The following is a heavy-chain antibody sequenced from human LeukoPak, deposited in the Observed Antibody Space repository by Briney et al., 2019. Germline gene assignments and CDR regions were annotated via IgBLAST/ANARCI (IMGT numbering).Heavy chain of an antibody. CDR1: SYTFTSYG. CDR2: MNPNSGHT. D-gene: IGHD3-10*01. CDR3: AREDYYGSGSFSNWFDP. Sequence: ASVKVSCKASSYTFTSYGISWVRQAPGQGLEWMGWMNPNSGHTGYAQKFQGRVTMTGNTSISTAYMELSSLTSDDTAVYYCAREDYYGSGSFSNWFDPWGQGTLVTVSS. V-gene: IGHV1-8*02. J-gene: IGHJ5*02.